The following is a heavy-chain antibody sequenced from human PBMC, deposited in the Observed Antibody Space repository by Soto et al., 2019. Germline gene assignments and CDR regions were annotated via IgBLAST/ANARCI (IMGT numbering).Heavy chain of an antibody. D-gene: IGHD6-25*01. J-gene: IGHJ4*02. Sequence: EVQLLESGGGLVQPGGSLRLSCAASGFTFAAYTMSWVRLTPGKGLDWVSAITGSDGRTYYADSVKGRFTISRDNSKNPLYLQMNSLGAEDTAVYYCAKNSAATIRVGFDYWGQGTLVTVSS. CDR1: GFTFAAYT. CDR3: AKNSAATIRVGFDY. V-gene: IGHV3-23*01. CDR2: ITGSDGRT.